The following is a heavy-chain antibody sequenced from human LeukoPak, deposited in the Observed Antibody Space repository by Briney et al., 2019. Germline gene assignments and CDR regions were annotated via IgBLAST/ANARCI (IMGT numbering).Heavy chain of an antibody. CDR3: GKTYYYDSSGID. Sequence: ASAKVSCKASGYTFTGYYMHWVRQAPGQGLEWMGRINPNSGGTNYAQKFQGRVTMTRDTSISTAYMELSRLRSDDTAVYYCGKTYYYDSSGIDWGQGTLVTVSS. CDR2: INPNSGGT. J-gene: IGHJ4*02. CDR1: GYTFTGYY. D-gene: IGHD3-22*01. V-gene: IGHV1-2*06.